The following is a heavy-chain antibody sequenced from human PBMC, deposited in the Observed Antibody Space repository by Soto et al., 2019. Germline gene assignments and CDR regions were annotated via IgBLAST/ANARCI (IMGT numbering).Heavy chain of an antibody. J-gene: IGHJ6*02. CDR2: ISYDGSNK. Sequence: HPGGSLRLSCAASGFTFSSYGMHWVRQAPGKGLEWVAVISYDGSNKYYADSVKGRFTISRDNSKNTLYLQMNSLRAEDTAVYYCAKDLFTATWDYYYYGMDVWGQGTTVTVSS. D-gene: IGHD5-18*01. CDR1: GFTFSSYG. CDR3: AKDLFTATWDYYYYGMDV. V-gene: IGHV3-30*18.